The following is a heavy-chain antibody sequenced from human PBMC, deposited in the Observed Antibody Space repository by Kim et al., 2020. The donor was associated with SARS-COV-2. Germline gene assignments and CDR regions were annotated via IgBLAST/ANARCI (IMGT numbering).Heavy chain of an antibody. CDR3: ARDRKLRGGYALSLY. J-gene: IGHJ4*02. V-gene: IGHV3-20*04. Sequence: GGSLRLSCAASGFSFDDYGMSWVHQAPGKGLEWVSGINCNDGSTHYADSVKGRFTISSDKAKNSLYLQMNSLRAEDAAIYYCARDRKLRGGYALSLYWGQGTPVTVSS. CDR1: GFSFDDYG. CDR2: INCNDGST. D-gene: IGHD3-10*01.